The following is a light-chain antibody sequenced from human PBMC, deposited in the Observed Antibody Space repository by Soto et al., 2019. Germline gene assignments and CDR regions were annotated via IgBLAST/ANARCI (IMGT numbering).Light chain of an antibody. Sequence: MVLTQSPATLSLSPGERATLSCMASQRASTHLAGYQQKPGQAHRICIYGASTRATGIQARFSGSGSGTEFTLTIRSLQSEDFAVYYCQQYNNWPRTFGQGTKVDIK. J-gene: IGKJ1*01. CDR1: QRASTH. CDR2: GAS. V-gene: IGKV3D-15*01. CDR3: QQYNNWPRT.